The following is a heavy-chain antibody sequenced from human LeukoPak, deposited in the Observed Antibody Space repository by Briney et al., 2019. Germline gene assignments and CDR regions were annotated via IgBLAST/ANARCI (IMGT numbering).Heavy chain of an antibody. J-gene: IGHJ4*02. CDR3: SRQSNQKGSPFDY. V-gene: IGHV4-59*01. Sequence: SETLSLTCAVSGGSISGYCMSWIRQPPGEGLEWVVYIYYDGRIKYHPSLKSGFPTSLNTSRNQIAQKLTSVTGADQALYYCSRQSNQKGSPFDYWGQGTLVTVSS. CDR1: GGSISGYC. D-gene: IGHD2-2*01. CDR2: IYYDGRI.